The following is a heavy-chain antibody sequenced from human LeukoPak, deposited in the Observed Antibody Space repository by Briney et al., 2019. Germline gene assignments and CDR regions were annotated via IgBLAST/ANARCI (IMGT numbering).Heavy chain of an antibody. Sequence: KGLEWIGEINHSGSTNYNPSLKSRVTISVDTSKNQFSLKLSSVTAADTAVYYCASQDYGDYWGQGTLVTVSS. CDR3: ASQDYGDY. J-gene: IGHJ4*02. V-gene: IGHV4-34*01. CDR2: INHSGST.